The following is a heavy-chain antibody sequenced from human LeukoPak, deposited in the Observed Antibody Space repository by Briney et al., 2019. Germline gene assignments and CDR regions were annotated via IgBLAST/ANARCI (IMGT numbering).Heavy chain of an antibody. J-gene: IGHJ4*02. D-gene: IGHD1-7*01. CDR1: GYTFTGYY. V-gene: IGHV1-2*02. CDR2: ISPTTGDT. Sequence: ASVNVSCKASGYTFTGYYIHWVRQAPGQGLDGMGCISPTTGDTMYAKQFQGRVPMTRDTPISTAYMELSRLRSDDTAVYYCVRDGLNWNYDYWGQGTLVAVSS. CDR3: VRDGLNWNYDY.